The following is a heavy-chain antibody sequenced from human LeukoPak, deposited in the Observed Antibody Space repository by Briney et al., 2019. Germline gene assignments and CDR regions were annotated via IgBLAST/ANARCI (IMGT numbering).Heavy chain of an antibody. CDR2: IKSKTDGGTP. D-gene: IGHD1-1*01. J-gene: IGHJ6*01. Sequence: GGSLRLSCAASGFTFSDTWMSWVRQPPGKGLEWVGRIKSKTDGGTPDSPAPVKGRFTISRDDSKDGLYLQRNSLKAEDAAVYYCTRGIELEGRVYYYGMDVWGEGTTGTVSS. V-gene: IGHV3-15*01. CDR3: TRGIELEGRVYYYGMDV. CDR1: GFTFSDTW.